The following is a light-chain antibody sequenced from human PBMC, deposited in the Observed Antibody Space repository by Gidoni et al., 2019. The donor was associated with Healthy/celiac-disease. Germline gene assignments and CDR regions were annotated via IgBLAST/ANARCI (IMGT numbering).Light chain of an antibody. J-gene: IGKJ1*01. CDR3: QQYHSYSPT. V-gene: IGKV1-5*03. Sequence: DMQMTQSPSTLSASVGDRVTITCRASQSISSWLAWYQQKPGQAPKLLIYKASSLASGVPSRFSGSGSGTEFTLTISSLQPDDFATYYCQQYHSYSPTFGQGTKVEIK. CDR2: KAS. CDR1: QSISSW.